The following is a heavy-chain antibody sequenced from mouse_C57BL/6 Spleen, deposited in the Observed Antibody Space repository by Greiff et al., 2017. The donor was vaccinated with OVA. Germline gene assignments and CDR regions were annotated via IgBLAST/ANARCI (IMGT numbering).Heavy chain of an antibody. CDR3: TTQQWAY. CDR2: IDPENGDT. J-gene: IGHJ3*01. V-gene: IGHV14-4*01. Sequence: VQLQQSGAELVRPGASVKLSCTASGFTIKDDYMHWVKQRPEQGLEWIGWIDPENGDTEYASKFQGKATITADTSSNTAYLQLSSLTSEDTAVYYGTTQQWAYWGQGTLVTVSA. CDR1: GFTIKDDY.